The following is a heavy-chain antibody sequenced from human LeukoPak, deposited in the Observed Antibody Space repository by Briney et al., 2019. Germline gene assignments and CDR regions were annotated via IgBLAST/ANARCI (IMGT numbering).Heavy chain of an antibody. CDR3: ARGSILRYDFWSGYYSSEYYFDY. V-gene: IGHV1-18*01. CDR2: ISAYNGNT. CDR1: GYTFTSYG. J-gene: IGHJ4*02. D-gene: IGHD3-3*01. Sequence: ASVKVSCKASGYTFTSYGISWVRQAPGQGLEWMGWISAYNGNTNYAQKLQGRVTMTTDTSTSTAYMELRSLRSDDTAVYYCARGSILRYDFWSGYYSSEYYFDYWGQGTLVTVSS.